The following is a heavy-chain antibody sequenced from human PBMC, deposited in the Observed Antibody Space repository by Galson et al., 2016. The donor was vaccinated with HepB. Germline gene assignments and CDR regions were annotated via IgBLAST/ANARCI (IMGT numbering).Heavy chain of an antibody. J-gene: IGHJ4*02. V-gene: IGHV3-7*01. CDR1: GFSFSSYW. D-gene: IGHD1-1*01. CDR2: IKQDGREK. Sequence: SLRLSCAASGFSFSSYWMNWVRQAPGKGLEWVANIKQDGREKYYVESVKGRFTISRDNAKNSMYLQMNSLRADDTAVYYCAREGYGRLADYWGQGTLVTVSS. CDR3: AREGYGRLADY.